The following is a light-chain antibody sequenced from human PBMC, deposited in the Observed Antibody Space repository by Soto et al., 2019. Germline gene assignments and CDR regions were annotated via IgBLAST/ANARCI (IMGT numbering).Light chain of an antibody. V-gene: IGLV2-14*03. J-gene: IGLJ1*01. CDR1: SSDVGGYTF. Sequence: QSALTQPASVSASPGQSIPISCTGTSSDVGGYTFVSWYQHHPGKAPKLMIYDVNNRPSGISNRFSGSKSGNTASLTISWLQAEDEADYYCGSFASGNTYVFGAGTKLTVL. CDR2: DVN. CDR3: GSFASGNTYV.